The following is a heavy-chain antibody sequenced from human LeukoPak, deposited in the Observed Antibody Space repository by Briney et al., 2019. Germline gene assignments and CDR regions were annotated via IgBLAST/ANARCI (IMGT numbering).Heavy chain of an antibody. V-gene: IGHV1-2*02. CDR1: GYTFTGYY. CDR2: INPNSGGT. J-gene: IGHJ4*02. D-gene: IGHD3-22*01. Sequence: ASVKVSCKASGYTFTGYYMHWVRQAPGQGLEWMGWINPNSGGTNCAQHLQGRVTMTRDTSISTAYMELSRLRSDDTAVYYCARGDYFDSNNYYPFGYWGQGTLITVSS. CDR3: ARGDYFDSNNYYPFGY.